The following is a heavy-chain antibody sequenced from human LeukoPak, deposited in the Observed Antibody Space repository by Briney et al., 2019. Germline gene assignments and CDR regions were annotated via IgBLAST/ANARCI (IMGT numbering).Heavy chain of an antibody. CDR1: GFTFDDYA. V-gene: IGHV3-7*01. CDR3: AREWRGSCYF. CDR2: IKQDGSEK. Sequence: GRSLRLSCAASGFTFDDYAMHWVRQAPGKGLEWVANIKQDGSEKYYVDSVKGRFTISRDNAENSLYLLMNSLRAEDTAVYYCAREWRGSCYFRGQGTLVTVSS. J-gene: IGHJ4*02. D-gene: IGHD2-15*01.